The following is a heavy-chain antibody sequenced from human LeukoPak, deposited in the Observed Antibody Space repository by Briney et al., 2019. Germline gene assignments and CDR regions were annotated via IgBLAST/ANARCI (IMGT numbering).Heavy chain of an antibody. CDR2: IWYDGSNK. CDR1: GFTFSSYG. Sequence: GGSLRLSCAASGFTFSSYGMHWVRQAPGKGLEWVAVIWYDGSNKYYADSVKGRFTISRDNSKNTLYLQMNSLRAEDTAVYYCARIYSSSWYYFDYWGQGTLVTVSS. V-gene: IGHV3-33*01. CDR3: ARIYSSSWYYFDY. D-gene: IGHD6-13*01. J-gene: IGHJ4*02.